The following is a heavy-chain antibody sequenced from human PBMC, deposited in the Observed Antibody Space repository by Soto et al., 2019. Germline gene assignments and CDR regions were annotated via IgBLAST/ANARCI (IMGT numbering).Heavy chain of an antibody. CDR2: INPNGGST. D-gene: IGHD3-10*01. Sequence: ASVKVSCKAPADTFTSYYIHWVRQAPGHGLEWMGIINPNGGSTRFAQTFQGRITMTTDTSTSTVYMELRSLRSEDTAVYYCARDLGVLLWFGELERQLDYWGQGTLVPVSS. CDR1: ADTFTSYY. V-gene: IGHV1-46*01. CDR3: ARDLGVLLWFGELERQLDY. J-gene: IGHJ4*02.